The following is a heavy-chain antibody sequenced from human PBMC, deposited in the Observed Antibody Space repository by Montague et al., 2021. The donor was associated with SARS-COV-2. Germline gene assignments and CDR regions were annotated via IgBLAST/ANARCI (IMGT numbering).Heavy chain of an antibody. V-gene: IGHV4-59*08. J-gene: IGHJ3*02. CDR3: ARRGLGYCSSTSCQNAFDI. CDR2: IYYSGST. CDR1: GGSISSYY. Sequence: SETLSLTCTVSGGSISSYYWSWIRQPPGKGLEWIGYIYYSGSTNYNPSLKSRVTISVDTSKNQFSLKLSPVTAADTAVYYCARRGLGYCSSTSCQNAFDIWGQGTMVTVSS. D-gene: IGHD2-2*01.